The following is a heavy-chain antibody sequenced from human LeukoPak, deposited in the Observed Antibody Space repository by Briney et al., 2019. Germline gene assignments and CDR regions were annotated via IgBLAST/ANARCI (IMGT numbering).Heavy chain of an antibody. D-gene: IGHD6-19*01. J-gene: IGHJ6*02. CDR2: INPSGGST. CDR3: ARGDHSGYYYYYGMDV. V-gene: IGHV1-46*01. CDR1: GYTFTSYY. Sequence: GASVKVSCKASGYTFTSYYMHWVRQAPGQGLEWMGIINPSGGSTSYAQKFQGRVTMTRDTSTSTVYMELSSLRSEDTAVYYCARGDHSGYYYYYGMDVWGQGTTVIVSS.